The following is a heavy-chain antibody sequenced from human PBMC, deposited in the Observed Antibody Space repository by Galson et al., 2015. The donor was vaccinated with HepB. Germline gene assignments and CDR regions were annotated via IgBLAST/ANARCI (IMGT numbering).Heavy chain of an antibody. CDR2: ISVNNGNT. CDR1: GYTFANYG. V-gene: IGHV1-18*03. CDR3: ARALRSPLVRGIIPPLDL. J-gene: IGHJ5*02. D-gene: IGHD3-10*01. Sequence: SVKVSCKASGYTFANYGFSWVRQAPGQGLEWMGWISVNNGNTHYAQKFRARVAMTTDISTSTAYMALGTLRPDDMAVYYCARALRSPLVRGIIPPLDLWGQGTLVTVST.